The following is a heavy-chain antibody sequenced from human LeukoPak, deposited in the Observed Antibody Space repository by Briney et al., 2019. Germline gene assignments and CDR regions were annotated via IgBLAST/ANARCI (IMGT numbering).Heavy chain of an antibody. CDR1: DGSINSGGYY. CDR3: ARDYYDSGYPYYFDY. J-gene: IGHJ4*02. D-gene: IGHD3-22*01. CDR2: IYYNGRT. Sequence: SETLSLTCTVSDGSINSGGYYWSWIRQPPGKGLEWIGYIYYNGRTYYNSSLKSRVTISIDTSKNQFSLRLSSVTAADTAVYYCARDYYDSGYPYYFDYWGQGTLVTVSS. V-gene: IGHV4-30-4*01.